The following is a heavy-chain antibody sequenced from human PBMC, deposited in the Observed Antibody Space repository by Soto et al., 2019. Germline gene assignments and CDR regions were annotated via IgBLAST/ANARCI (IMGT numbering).Heavy chain of an antibody. V-gene: IGHV3-23*01. D-gene: IGHD4-17*01. CDR1: GFTFSSYA. J-gene: IGHJ3*02. CDR3: AKDVPTTVTTYPLGDAFDI. Sequence: PGGSLRLSCAASGFTFSSYAMSWVRQAPGKGLEWVSAISGSGGSTYYADSVKGRFTISRDNSKNTLYLQMNSLRAEDTAVYYCAKDVPTTVTTYPLGDAFDIWGQGTMVTVSS. CDR2: ISGSGGST.